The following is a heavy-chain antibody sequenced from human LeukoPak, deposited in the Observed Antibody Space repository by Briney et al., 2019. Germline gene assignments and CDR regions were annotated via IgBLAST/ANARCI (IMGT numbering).Heavy chain of an antibody. D-gene: IGHD3-10*01. J-gene: IGHJ4*02. V-gene: IGHV4-34*01. CDR1: GGSFSGYY. Sequence: SETLSPTCAVYGGSFSGYYWSWIRQPPGKGLEWIGEINHSGSTNYNPSLKSRVTISVDTSKNQFSLKLSSVTAADTAVYYCARGPRITMVRGVINGDYWGQGTLVTVSS. CDR3: ARGPRITMVRGVINGDY. CDR2: INHSGST.